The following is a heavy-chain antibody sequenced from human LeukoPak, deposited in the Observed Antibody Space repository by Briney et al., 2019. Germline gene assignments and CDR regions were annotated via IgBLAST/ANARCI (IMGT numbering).Heavy chain of an antibody. D-gene: IGHD6-25*01. V-gene: IGHV4-39*01. CDR1: GGSISDSNYY. CDR3: ARQSTIAAARIDP. CDR2: IYYSGSA. J-gene: IGHJ5*02. Sequence: PSETLSLTCTVSGGSISDSNYYWGWIRQPPGGGLEWIGNIYYSGSAYYSPSLKSRVTVSVDTSKNQFSLKLNSVTAADTAVYYCARQSTIAAARIDPWGQGTLVTVSS.